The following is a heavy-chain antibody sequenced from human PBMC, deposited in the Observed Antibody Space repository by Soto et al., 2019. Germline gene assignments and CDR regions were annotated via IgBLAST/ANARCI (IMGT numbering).Heavy chain of an antibody. V-gene: IGHV1-46*01. CDR3: ARDRKRGKQQLVPDAFDI. CDR2: INPSGGST. Sequence: QVQLVQSGAEVKKPGASVKVSCKASGYTFTSYYMHWVRQAPGQGLECMGIINPSGGSTSYAQKFQGRVTMTRDTSTSTVYMELSSLRSEDTAVYYCARDRKRGKQQLVPDAFDIWGQGTMVTVSS. CDR1: GYTFTSYY. J-gene: IGHJ3*02. D-gene: IGHD6-13*01.